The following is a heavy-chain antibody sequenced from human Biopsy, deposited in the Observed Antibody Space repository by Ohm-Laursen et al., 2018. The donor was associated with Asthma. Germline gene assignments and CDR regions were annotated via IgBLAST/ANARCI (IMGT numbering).Heavy chain of an antibody. D-gene: IGHD2-2*01. CDR2: IEHDGSEK. CDR1: GFTFGEYC. V-gene: IGHV3-7*01. J-gene: IGHJ6*02. Sequence: SLRLSCIASGFTFGEYCMSWVRQVPGQGLERVANIEHDGSEKNHVDSLKGRFTISRDNAKNLLFLQMNSLRAEDTAVYYCARGGYCTSPTCPWGRYATDVWGQGTTVTVSS. CDR3: ARGGYCTSPTCPWGRYATDV.